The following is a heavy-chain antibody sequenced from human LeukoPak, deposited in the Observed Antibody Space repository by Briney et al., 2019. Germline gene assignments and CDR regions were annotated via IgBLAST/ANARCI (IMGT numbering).Heavy chain of an antibody. V-gene: IGHV1-69*05. CDR1: GGTFSSYA. Sequence: SVKVCCKASGGTFSSYAISWVRQAPGQGLEWMGGIIPIFGTANYAQKFQGRVTITTDESTSTAYMELSSLRSEDTAVYYCAHSSPDLYYMDVWGKGTTVTVSS. J-gene: IGHJ6*03. CDR3: AHSSPDLYYMDV. CDR2: IIPIFGTA.